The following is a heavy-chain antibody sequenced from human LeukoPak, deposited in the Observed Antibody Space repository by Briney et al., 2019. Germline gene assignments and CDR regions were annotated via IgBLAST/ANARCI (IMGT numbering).Heavy chain of an antibody. CDR3: ARRGTNYYYYMDV. CDR2: IYHSGST. D-gene: IGHD3-16*01. J-gene: IGHJ6*03. Sequence: PSETLSLTCGVSGYSISSGYYWGWRRQPPGKGGEGRGSIYHSGSTYYNPSLRSRVTISVDTSKNQFSLKLSSVPAADTAVYYCARRGTNYYYYMDVWGKGTTVTVSS. CDR1: GYSISSGYY. V-gene: IGHV4-38-2*01.